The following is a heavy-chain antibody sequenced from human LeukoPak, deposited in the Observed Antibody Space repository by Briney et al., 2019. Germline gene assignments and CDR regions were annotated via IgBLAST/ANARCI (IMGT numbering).Heavy chain of an antibody. J-gene: IGHJ5*02. V-gene: IGHV3-21*01. Sequence: PGGSLRLSCAASGFTFNTYSMNWVRQAPGKGLEWVSSISSSSKYIYYADSVKGRFTISRDNAKNSLYQQMNSLRAEDKAVYYCARDREYTDYLHNWFDPGGQGTLVTVSS. CDR1: GFTFNTYS. D-gene: IGHD4-11*01. CDR2: ISSSSKYI. CDR3: ARDREYTDYLHNWFDP.